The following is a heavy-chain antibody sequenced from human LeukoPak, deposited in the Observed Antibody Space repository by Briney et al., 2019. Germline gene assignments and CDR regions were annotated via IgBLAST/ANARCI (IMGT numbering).Heavy chain of an antibody. V-gene: IGHV1-69*06. CDR1: GGTFSSYA. CDR2: IIPIFGTA. J-gene: IGHJ5*02. D-gene: IGHD3-22*01. CDR3: SSGYLNNWFDP. Sequence: SVKVSCKASGGTFSSYAISWVRQAPGQGLEWMGGIIPIFGTANYAQKFQGRVTITADKSTSTAYMELSSLRFEDTAVYYCSSGYLNNWFDPWGQGTLVTVSS.